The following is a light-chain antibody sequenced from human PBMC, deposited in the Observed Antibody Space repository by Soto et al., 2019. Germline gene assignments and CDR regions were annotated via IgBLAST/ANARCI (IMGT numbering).Light chain of an antibody. CDR2: KAS. CDR1: QSISSW. CDR3: QQYNSYHT. J-gene: IGKJ2*01. Sequence: DIQMTQSPSTLSASVGDRVTITCRASQSISSWLAWYQQKPGKAPKLLIYKASSLESGVPPRFSGSRSVTEFTLTNTSLQPDDFATYFCQQYNSYHTFGQGTKLEIK. V-gene: IGKV1-5*03.